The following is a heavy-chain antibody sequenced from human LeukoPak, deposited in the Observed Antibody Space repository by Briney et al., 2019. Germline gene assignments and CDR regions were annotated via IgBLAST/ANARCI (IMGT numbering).Heavy chain of an antibody. V-gene: IGHV1-2*06. D-gene: IGHD4-23*01. J-gene: IGHJ3*02. CDR2: INPNSGGT. CDR1: GYTFTGYY. CDR3: ARTFDYGGNSFAFDI. Sequence: ASVKVSCKASGYTFTGYYMHWVRQAPGQGLEWMGRINPNSGGTNYAQKFQGRVTMTRDTSISTAYMELSRLRAEDTAVYYCARTFDYGGNSFAFDIWGQGTMVTVSS.